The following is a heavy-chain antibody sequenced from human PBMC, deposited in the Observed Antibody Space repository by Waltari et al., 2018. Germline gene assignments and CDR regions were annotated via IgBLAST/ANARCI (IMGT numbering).Heavy chain of an antibody. CDR2: ISASGGGT. V-gene: IGHV3-23*01. Sequence: EVELLESGGGLVQPGGSLRLSCAASGFTFSNYAMTWVRQAPGKGLEWVSVISASGGGTYYADSVKGRFTISRDNSQNSLSLEMNSLRPEDTAVYYCASCTGGNCYYYGFDVWGQGTTVTVSS. J-gene: IGHJ6*02. CDR3: ASCTGGNCYYYGFDV. CDR1: GFTFSNYA. D-gene: IGHD2-8*02.